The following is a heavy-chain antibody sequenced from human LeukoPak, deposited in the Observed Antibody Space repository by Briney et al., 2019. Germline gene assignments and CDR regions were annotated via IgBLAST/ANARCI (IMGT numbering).Heavy chain of an antibody. CDR1: GGSISSGSYY. CDR3: ARGPEWFGELLGPDY. CDR2: IYTSGTP. J-gene: IGHJ4*02. V-gene: IGHV4-61*02. Sequence: SETLSLTCTVSGGSISSGSYYWTWIRQPAGKGLEWVGRIYTSGTPNYNPSLKSRVTISIDTSKNQFSLKLSSMTAADTAVYYCARGPEWFGELLGPDYWGQGTLVTVSS. D-gene: IGHD3-10*01.